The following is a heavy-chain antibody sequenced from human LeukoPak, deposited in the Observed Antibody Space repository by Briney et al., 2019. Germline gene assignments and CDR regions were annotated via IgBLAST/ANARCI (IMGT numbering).Heavy chain of an antibody. CDR2: ISPSSSTM. Sequence: GGSLRLSCAASGFTFSSYSMNWVRQAPGKGLEWVSYISPSSSTMYYADSMKGRFTISRDNARNSLYLQMNSLRAEDTALYYCARSYSSSWEFDYWGQGTLVTVSS. CDR1: GFTFSSYS. J-gene: IGHJ4*02. CDR3: ARSYSSSWEFDY. V-gene: IGHV3-48*01. D-gene: IGHD6-13*01.